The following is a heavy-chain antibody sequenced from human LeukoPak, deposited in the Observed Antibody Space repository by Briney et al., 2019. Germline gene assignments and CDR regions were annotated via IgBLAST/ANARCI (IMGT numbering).Heavy chain of an antibody. Sequence: SETLSLTCAVSGGSISNYYWSWIRQPPGKGLEWIGYIYYSGSTYYNPSLKSRVTISVDTSKNQFSLKLSSVTAADTAVYYCARLSLGVPAASYYYYYMDVWGKGTTVTISS. CDR2: IYYSGST. CDR3: ARLSLGVPAASYYYYYMDV. CDR1: GGSISNYY. D-gene: IGHD2-2*01. V-gene: IGHV4-59*12. J-gene: IGHJ6*03.